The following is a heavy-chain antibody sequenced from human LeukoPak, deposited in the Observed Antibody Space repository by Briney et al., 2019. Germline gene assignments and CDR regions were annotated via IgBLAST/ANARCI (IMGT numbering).Heavy chain of an antibody. D-gene: IGHD5-18*01. CDR1: GFTFSSYA. V-gene: IGHV3-30*04. CDR3: ARGAMVTHFDY. CDR2: ISYDGSNK. J-gene: IGHJ4*02. Sequence: PGRSLRLSCAASGFTFSSYAMHWVRQAPGKRLEWVAVISYDGSNKYYADSVKGRFTISRDNSKNTLYLQMNSLRAEDTAVYYCARGAMVTHFDYWGQGTLVTVSS.